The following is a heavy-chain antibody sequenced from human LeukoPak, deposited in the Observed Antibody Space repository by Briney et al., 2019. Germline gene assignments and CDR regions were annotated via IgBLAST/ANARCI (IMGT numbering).Heavy chain of an antibody. V-gene: IGHV3-64*01. Sequence: PGGSLRLSCEVSGITFSTSVMHWVRQGPGKVLEYVSGISDNGVGTYYASSVKGRFTISRDNSKNTLYLQMNSLRAEDTAVYYCARDSGGNSGSFRYYFDYWGQGTLVTVSS. D-gene: IGHD1-26*01. CDR3: ARDSGGNSGSFRYYFDY. CDR2: ISDNGVGT. J-gene: IGHJ4*02. CDR1: GITFSTSV.